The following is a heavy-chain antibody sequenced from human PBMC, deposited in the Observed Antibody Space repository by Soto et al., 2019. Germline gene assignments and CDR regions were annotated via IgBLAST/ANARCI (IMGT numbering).Heavy chain of an antibody. J-gene: IGHJ6*02. CDR2: INHSGST. CDR3: ARTRLTIFGVVTQNYYYGMDV. V-gene: IGHV4-39*07. CDR1: GGSISSGYYY. D-gene: IGHD3-3*01. Sequence: SETLSLTCSVSGGSISSGYYYWSWIRQPPGKGLEWIGEINHSGSTNYNPSLKSRVTISVDTSKNQFSLKLSSVTAADTAVYYCARTRLTIFGVVTQNYYYGMDVWGQGTTVTVSS.